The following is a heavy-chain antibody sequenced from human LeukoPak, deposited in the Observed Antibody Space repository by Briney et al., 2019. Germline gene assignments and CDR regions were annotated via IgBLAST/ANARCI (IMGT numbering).Heavy chain of an antibody. D-gene: IGHD5-18*01. CDR3: ARLGGYSCGYFDY. CDR1: GGSISSYY. CDR2: IYYSGST. J-gene: IGHJ4*02. Sequence: PSETLSLTCTVSGGSISSYYWSWIRQPPGKGLEWIGYIYYSGSTNYNPSLKSRVTISVDTSKNQFSLKLSSVTAADTAVYYCARLGGYSCGYFDYWGQGTLVTVSS. V-gene: IGHV4-59*01.